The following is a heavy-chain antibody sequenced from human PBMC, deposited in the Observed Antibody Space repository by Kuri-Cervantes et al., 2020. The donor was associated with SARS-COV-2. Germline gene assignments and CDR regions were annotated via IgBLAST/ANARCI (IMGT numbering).Heavy chain of an antibody. CDR3: ARDLAY. D-gene: IGHD3-16*01. J-gene: IGHJ4*02. CDR2: ISSSSSSTI. CDR1: GFTFSSYS. V-gene: IGHV3-48*02. Sequence: GESLKISCAASGFTFSSYSMNWVRQAPGKGLEWVSYISSSSSSTIYYADSVKVRFTTYRDNAKNSLYLQMNSVRDEDTAVYDCARDLAYWGQGTLVTVSS.